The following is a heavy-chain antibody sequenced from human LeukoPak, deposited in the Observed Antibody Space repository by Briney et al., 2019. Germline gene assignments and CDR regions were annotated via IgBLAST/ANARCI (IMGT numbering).Heavy chain of an antibody. CDR2: IKGSGSYT. V-gene: IGHV3-23*01. J-gene: IGHJ4*02. CDR3: ARAPHRQLGVDY. CDR1: GFTFSNYA. D-gene: IGHD6-13*01. Sequence: GGSLRLSCAGSGFTFSNYAMIWVRQAPGKGLEWVSAIKGSGSYTKYADSVTGRFTISRDNSKNMLYLQMNSLRAEDTAVYYCARAPHRQLGVDYWGQGTLVTVSS.